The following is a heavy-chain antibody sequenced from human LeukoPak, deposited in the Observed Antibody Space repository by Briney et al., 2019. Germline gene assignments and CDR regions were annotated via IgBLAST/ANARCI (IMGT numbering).Heavy chain of an antibody. J-gene: IGHJ6*02. D-gene: IGHD4-17*01. CDR3: ARQVITVTTYDYGMDV. CDR1: GGSISGYY. CDR2: IYYSGST. Sequence: PSETLSLTCTVSGGSISGYYWSWLRQPPGKGLEWIGYIYYSGSTTYNPSLKSRVTISIDTSKNQFSLKLTSVTAADTAVYYCARQVITVTTYDYGMDVWGQGTTVTVSS. V-gene: IGHV4-59*01.